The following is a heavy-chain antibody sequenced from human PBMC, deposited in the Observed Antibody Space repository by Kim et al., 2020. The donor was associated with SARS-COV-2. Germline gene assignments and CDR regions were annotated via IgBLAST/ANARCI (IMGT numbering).Heavy chain of an antibody. CDR2: TRNKAHSYTT. CDR1: GFTFSDHY. J-gene: IGHJ6*02. Sequence: GGSLRLSCAASGFTFSDHYMDWVRQAPGKGLEWVGRTRNKAHSYTTEYAASVKGRFIISRDDLKNSLYLQMNSLKTEDTAVYYCARVGGGSHYGMDVWGQGTTVTVSS. D-gene: IGHD2-15*01. CDR3: ARVGGGSHYGMDV. V-gene: IGHV3-72*01.